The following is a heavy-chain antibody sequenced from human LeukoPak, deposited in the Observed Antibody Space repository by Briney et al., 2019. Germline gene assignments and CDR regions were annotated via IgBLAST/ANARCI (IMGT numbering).Heavy chain of an antibody. CDR1: GGTFSSYA. CDR3: ARGYVDTAMVAYYYYYMDV. D-gene: IGHD5-18*01. Sequence: GASVKVSCKASGGTFSSYAISWVRQAPGQGLEWMGGIIPIFGTANYAQKFQGRVTITTDESTSTAYMELSSLRSEDTAVYYCARGYVDTAMVAYYYYYMDVWGKGTTVTVSS. CDR2: IIPIFGTA. J-gene: IGHJ6*03. V-gene: IGHV1-69*05.